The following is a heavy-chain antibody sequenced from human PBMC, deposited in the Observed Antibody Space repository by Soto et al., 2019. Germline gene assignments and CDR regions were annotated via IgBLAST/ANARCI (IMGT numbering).Heavy chain of an antibody. D-gene: IGHD2-2*02. Sequence: SGPTLVNPTETLTLTCTVSGFSLSNPRMGVSWIRQPPGKALEWLAHIFSDDEKSYSTSLKSRLIISKDTSKSQVVLTMTNMDPVDTATFYCARIMRDAVGVPAAIYYFDPWGQGTQVTVSS. V-gene: IGHV2-26*01. CDR1: GFSLSNPRMG. CDR2: IFSDDEK. J-gene: IGHJ5*02. CDR3: ARIMRDAVGVPAAIYYFDP.